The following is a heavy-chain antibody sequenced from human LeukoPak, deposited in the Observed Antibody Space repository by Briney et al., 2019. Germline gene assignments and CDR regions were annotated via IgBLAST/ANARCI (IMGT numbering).Heavy chain of an antibody. CDR2: IRSKAYGGTT. J-gene: IGHJ4*02. V-gene: IGHV3-49*04. CDR3: TRIVYTAMDV. Sequence: TGGSLRVSCTASGFTLGDYAMSRVRQAPGKGLEWVGFIRSKAYGGTTEYAASVKGRFTIWRDDSKSIAYLQMNSLKTEDTAVYYCTRIVYTAMDVWGQGALVTVSS. D-gene: IGHD5-18*01. CDR1: GFTLGDYA.